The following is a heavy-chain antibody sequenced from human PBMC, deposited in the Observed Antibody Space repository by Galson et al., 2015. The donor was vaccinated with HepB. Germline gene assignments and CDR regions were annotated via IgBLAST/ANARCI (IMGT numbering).Heavy chain of an antibody. CDR2: IITLFDVA. Sequence: SVKVSCKASGGTFRNLAINWVRQAPGQRPEWLGGIITLFDVANYAQRFQGKATITSDESTNTAYMELSSLTSEDTAVYYCASPAEKRSHSTEHYFDYWGHGTLVTVSS. CDR1: GGTFRNLA. CDR3: ASPAEKRSHSTEHYFDY. V-gene: IGHV1-69*13. J-gene: IGHJ4*01. D-gene: IGHD6-13*01.